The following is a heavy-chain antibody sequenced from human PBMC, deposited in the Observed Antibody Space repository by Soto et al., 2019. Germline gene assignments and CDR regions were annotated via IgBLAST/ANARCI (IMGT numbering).Heavy chain of an antibody. J-gene: IGHJ3*02. CDR3: ARRARTATTNWGAFDI. D-gene: IGHD1-7*01. CDR1: GFTFSNYV. CDR2: ISSSADKT. Sequence: GSLALSCAASGFTFSNYVMNWVRQAPGKGLEWVSTISSSADKTFYADSVKGRFTISRDNSRDTLFLQMNSLRADDAAVYYCARRARTATTNWGAFDIWGQGTMVTVS. V-gene: IGHV3-23*01.